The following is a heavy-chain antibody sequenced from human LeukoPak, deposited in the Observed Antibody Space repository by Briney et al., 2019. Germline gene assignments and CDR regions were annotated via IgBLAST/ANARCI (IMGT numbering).Heavy chain of an antibody. D-gene: IGHD6-13*01. J-gene: IGHJ5*02. CDR3: ARHFGSTWYSGVDL. V-gene: IGHV4-59*01. Sequence: SETLSLTCTVSNDSISSYYWSWIRQPPGKGLEWIGYIYYSGSTNYNPSPKSRVTISVDTSQDQFTLKLSSVTAADTALYYCARHFGSTWYSGVDLWGQGTLVTVSS. CDR1: NDSISSYY. CDR2: IYYSGST.